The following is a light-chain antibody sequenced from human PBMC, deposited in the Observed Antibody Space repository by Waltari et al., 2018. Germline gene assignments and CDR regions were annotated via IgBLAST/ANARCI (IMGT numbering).Light chain of an antibody. Sequence: EIVLTQSPGPLSLSPGASATLSCRASQNVSLSNLAWYQQKPGQAPRLLIHDASSRATGIPDRFSGSGSGTDFTLTISRLEPDDVAVYYCQQYGRSWNAFGQGTRLEIK. CDR3: QQYGRSWNA. CDR1: QNVSLSN. V-gene: IGKV3-20*01. CDR2: DAS. J-gene: IGKJ2*01.